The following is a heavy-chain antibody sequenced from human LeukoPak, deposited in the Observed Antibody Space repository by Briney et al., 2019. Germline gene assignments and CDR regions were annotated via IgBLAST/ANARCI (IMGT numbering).Heavy chain of an antibody. Sequence: PGGSLRLSCAASGFTFSSYEMNWVRQAPGKGLEWVSYISSSGSTIYYADSVKGRFTISRDNAKNSLYLQMNSQRAEDTALYYCAKDRYSGYDSAFDIWGQGTMVTVSS. CDR3: AKDRYSGYDSAFDI. D-gene: IGHD5-12*01. J-gene: IGHJ3*02. CDR1: GFTFSSYE. V-gene: IGHV3-48*03. CDR2: ISSSGSTI.